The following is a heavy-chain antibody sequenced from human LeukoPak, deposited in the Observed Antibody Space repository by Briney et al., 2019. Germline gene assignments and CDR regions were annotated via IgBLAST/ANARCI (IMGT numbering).Heavy chain of an antibody. CDR1: GGSISSSSYY. D-gene: IGHD4-23*01. CDR2: IYYSGST. CDR3: ATSPGADYGGDHWFDP. V-gene: IGHV4-39*01. Sequence: ASETLSLTCTVSGGSISSSSYYWGWIRQPPGKGLEWIGSIYYSGSTYYNPSLKSRVTISVDTSKNQFSLKLRSVTATDTAVYHCATSPGADYGGDHWFDPWGQGTLVTVSS. J-gene: IGHJ5*02.